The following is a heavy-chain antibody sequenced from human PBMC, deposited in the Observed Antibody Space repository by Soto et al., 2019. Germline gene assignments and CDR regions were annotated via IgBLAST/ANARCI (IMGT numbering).Heavy chain of an antibody. CDR3: AKSWSGSHGAFDM. Sequence: QVQLVESGGGVVQPGRSLRLSCAASGFIFSTYGMHWVRQAPGKGLEWVAVISYDGSNQYYEDSVKGRFTISRDNSKNTLYLQMNSLRVEDTAVYYCAKSWSGSHGAFDMWGKGPMVTVSA. V-gene: IGHV3-30*18. D-gene: IGHD2-8*02. CDR1: GFIFSTYG. J-gene: IGHJ3*02. CDR2: ISYDGSNQ.